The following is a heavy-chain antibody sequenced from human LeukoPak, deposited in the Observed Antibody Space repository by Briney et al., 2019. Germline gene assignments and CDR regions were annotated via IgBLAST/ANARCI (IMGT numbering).Heavy chain of an antibody. CDR1: GYSISSGYY. J-gene: IGHJ4*02. CDR2: IYHSGST. V-gene: IGHV4-38-2*01. CDR3: ARQTSGSCSQFDY. Sequence: SETLSLTCAVSGYSISSGYYWGWIRQPPGKGLEWIGSIYHSGSTYYNPSLKSRVTISVDTSKNQFSLKLSSVTAADTAVYYCARQTSGSCSQFDYWGQGTLVTVSS. D-gene: IGHD1-26*01.